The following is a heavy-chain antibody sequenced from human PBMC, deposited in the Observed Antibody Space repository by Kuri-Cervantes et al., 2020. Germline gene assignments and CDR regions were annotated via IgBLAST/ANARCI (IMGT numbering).Heavy chain of an antibody. D-gene: IGHD3-10*01. CDR3: ARDGCVRPAHDCGSGRDAFDI. V-gene: IGHV1-3*01. Sequence: YSQKFQGRVTITRNTSASTAYMELSSVTAADTAVYYCARDGCVRPAHDCGSGRDAFDIWGQGTMVTVSS. J-gene: IGHJ3*02.